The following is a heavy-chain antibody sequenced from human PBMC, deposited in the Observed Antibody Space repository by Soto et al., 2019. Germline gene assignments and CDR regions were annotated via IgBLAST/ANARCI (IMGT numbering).Heavy chain of an antibody. CDR2: ISHDGSKK. V-gene: IGHV3-30*03. Sequence: QVQLVESGGGVVQPGTSLRLSCAASGFSFRTYGMHWVRKAPGKGLDWLAFISHDGSKKYYGESVKGRFTISRDNSKNTLYLQMNSLRAEDTAVYYCAPPPNYSDNIADYWGQGTLVTVSS. CDR1: GFSFRTYG. J-gene: IGHJ4*02. CDR3: APPPNYSDNIADY. D-gene: IGHD3-22*01.